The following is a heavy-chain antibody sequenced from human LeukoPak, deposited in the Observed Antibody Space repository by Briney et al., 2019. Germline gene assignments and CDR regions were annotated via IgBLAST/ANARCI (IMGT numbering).Heavy chain of an antibody. V-gene: IGHV1-24*01. CDR1: GYTFTGYY. Sequence: ASVKVSCKASGYTFTGYYMHWVRQAPGKGLEWMGNIDPEDGETIYAQKFQGRVTMTEDTSSDTAYMELSSLRSEDTAVYYCATEKSHYYDSSGYYYTAFDICGQGTMVTVSS. CDR3: ATEKSHYYDSSGYYYTAFDI. D-gene: IGHD3-22*01. J-gene: IGHJ3*02. CDR2: IDPEDGET.